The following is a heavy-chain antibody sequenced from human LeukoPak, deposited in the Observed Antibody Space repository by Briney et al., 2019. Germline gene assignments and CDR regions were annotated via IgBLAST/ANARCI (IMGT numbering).Heavy chain of an antibody. CDR2: IWYDGSNK. D-gene: IGHD2-15*01. Sequence: GGSLRLSCAASGFTFSSYGMHWVRQAPGKGLEWVAVIWYDGSNKYYADSVKGRFTISRDNSKNTLYLQMNSLRAEDTAVYYCARDDMGYCSGGSCYSNAFDIWGQGTMVTVSS. CDR3: ARDDMGYCSGGSCYSNAFDI. V-gene: IGHV3-33*01. J-gene: IGHJ3*02. CDR1: GFTFSSYG.